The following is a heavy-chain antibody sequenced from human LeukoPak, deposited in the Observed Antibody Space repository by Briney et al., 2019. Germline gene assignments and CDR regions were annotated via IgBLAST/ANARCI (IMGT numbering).Heavy chain of an antibody. CDR3: ARIISPGATFDL. V-gene: IGHV4-59*01. CDR2: IYYSGSS. Sequence: SETLSLTCTVSGGSINNYYWTWIRQPPGKGLEWIGWIYYSGSSNYNPSLKSRVTISVDTSNNQFSQKLTSVTAADTAVYYCARIISPGATFDLWGQGTLVTVSS. J-gene: IGHJ4*02. D-gene: IGHD5-12*01. CDR1: GGSINNYY.